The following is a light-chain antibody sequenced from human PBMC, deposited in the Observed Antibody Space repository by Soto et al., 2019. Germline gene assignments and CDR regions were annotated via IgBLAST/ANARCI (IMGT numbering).Light chain of an antibody. J-gene: IGLJ1*01. Sequence: QSVLTQPASVSGSPGQSITISCTGTSSDVDGYNYVSWYQQHPDKAPKLMIYDVSNRPSGVSNRFSGSKSGNTASLTISGLQAEDEADYHCSSYTSSSTYVFGTGTKVTVL. CDR3: SSYTSSSTYV. CDR2: DVS. V-gene: IGLV2-14*03. CDR1: SSDVDGYNY.